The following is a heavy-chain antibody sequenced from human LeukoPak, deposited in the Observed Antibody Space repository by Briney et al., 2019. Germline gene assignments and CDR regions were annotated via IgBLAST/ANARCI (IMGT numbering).Heavy chain of an antibody. D-gene: IGHD2-2*02. CDR1: GYSFTSYW. V-gene: IGHV5-51*01. CDR3: ARLVSSGYCSSTSCYTDY. CDR2: IYPGDSDT. Sequence: KPGESLKISCKGSGYSFTSYWISWVRQMPGKGLEWMGIIYPGDSDTRYSPSFQGQVTISADKSISTAYLQWSSLKASDTAMYYCARLVSSGYCSSTSCYTDYWGQGTLVTVSS. J-gene: IGHJ4*02.